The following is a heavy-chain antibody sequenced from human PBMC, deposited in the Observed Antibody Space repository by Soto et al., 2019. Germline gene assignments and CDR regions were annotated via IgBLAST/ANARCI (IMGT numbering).Heavy chain of an antibody. Sequence: TLSLTCSVSGGSISSGCYYWSWIRQHPGKGLEWIGYIYYSGSTYYNPSLKSRVTISVDTSKNQFSLKLSSVTAADTAVYYCARDFYGDYGTNWFDPWGQGTLVTVSS. CDR2: IYYSGST. V-gene: IGHV4-31*03. CDR3: ARDFYGDYGTNWFDP. J-gene: IGHJ5*02. CDR1: GGSISSGCYY. D-gene: IGHD4-17*01.